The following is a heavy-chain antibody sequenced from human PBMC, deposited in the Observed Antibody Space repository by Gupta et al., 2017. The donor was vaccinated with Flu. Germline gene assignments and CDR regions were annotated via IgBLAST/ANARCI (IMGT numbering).Heavy chain of an antibody. V-gene: IGHV3-23*01. CDR1: GFTFSYYA. CDR3: ARGYCSRTSCYPYYFDY. D-gene: IGHD2-2*01. J-gene: IGHJ4*02. Sequence: EVQLLESGGGLVQPGGSLRLSCAASGFTFSYYAMSWVRQAPGKGLEWVSTSSGSGGSTYYADSVKGRFTISRDNSKNTLYLQMNSLRAEDTAVYYCARGYCSRTSCYPYYFDYWGQGTLVTVSS. CDR2: SSGSGGST.